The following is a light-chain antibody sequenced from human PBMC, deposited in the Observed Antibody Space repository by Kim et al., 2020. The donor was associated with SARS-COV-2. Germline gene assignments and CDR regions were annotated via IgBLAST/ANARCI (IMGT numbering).Light chain of an antibody. Sequence: PGKAARITCGGNNIGSKSVHWYQQKPGQAPVLVIYYDSDRPAGIPERFSGSNSGNTATLTISRVEAGDEADYYCQVWDSSSDHWVFGGGTKVTVL. V-gene: IGLV3-21*04. J-gene: IGLJ3*02. CDR3: QVWDSSSDHWV. CDR1: NIGSKS. CDR2: YDS.